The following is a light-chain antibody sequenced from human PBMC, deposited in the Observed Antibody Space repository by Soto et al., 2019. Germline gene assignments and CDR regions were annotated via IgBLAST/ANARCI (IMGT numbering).Light chain of an antibody. CDR3: QSYDSSTVV. CDR2: ENN. V-gene: IGLV6-57*04. J-gene: IGLJ2*01. Sequence: LTQPHSVSESPGKTVTISCTRSSGSIASNEVQWYQQRPGSAPTTVIYENNQRPSGVPDRFSGSTDGSSNSASLTISGLQTEDEADYYCQSYDSSTVVFGGGTKLTVL. CDR1: SGSIASNE.